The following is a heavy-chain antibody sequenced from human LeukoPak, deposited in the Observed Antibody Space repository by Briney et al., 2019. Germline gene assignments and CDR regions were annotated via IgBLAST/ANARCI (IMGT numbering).Heavy chain of an antibody. Sequence: PGRSLRLSCAASGFTFSSYGMHWVRQAPGKGLEWVAVISYDGSRKHYADSVKGRFTISRDNSKNTLDPQMNSLRAEDTAVYYCAKEDGDGDYPNWFDPWGQGTLVTVSS. V-gene: IGHV3-30*18. CDR3: AKEDGDGDYPNWFDP. CDR2: ISYDGSRK. D-gene: IGHD4-17*01. J-gene: IGHJ5*02. CDR1: GFTFSSYG.